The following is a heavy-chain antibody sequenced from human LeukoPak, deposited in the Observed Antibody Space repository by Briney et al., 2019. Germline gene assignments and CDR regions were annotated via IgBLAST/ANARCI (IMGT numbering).Heavy chain of an antibody. CDR3: ARDLSGPRSPFDY. Sequence: GGSLRLSCAASGFTFSSYSMNWVRQAPGKGLEWVSYISSSSSTIYYADSVKGRFTISRDNAKNSLYLQMNSLRAEDTAVYYCARDLSGPRSPFDYWGQGTLVTVSS. V-gene: IGHV3-48*01. J-gene: IGHJ4*02. CDR2: ISSSSSTI. D-gene: IGHD3-3*01. CDR1: GFTFSSYS.